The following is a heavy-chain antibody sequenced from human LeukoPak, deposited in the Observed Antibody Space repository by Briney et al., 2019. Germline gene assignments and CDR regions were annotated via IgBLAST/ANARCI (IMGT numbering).Heavy chain of an antibody. CDR2: IYTSGST. J-gene: IGHJ3*02. Sequence: PSETLSLTCTVSGGSISSYYWSWIRQPAGKGLGWIGRIYTSGSTNYNPSLKSRGTISVDTSMNQFSLKLSSVTAADTAVYYCARDTDAGYYDSSGYYYDAFDIWGQGTMVTVSS. V-gene: IGHV4-4*07. CDR3: ARDTDAGYYDSSGYYYDAFDI. CDR1: GGSISSYY. D-gene: IGHD3-22*01.